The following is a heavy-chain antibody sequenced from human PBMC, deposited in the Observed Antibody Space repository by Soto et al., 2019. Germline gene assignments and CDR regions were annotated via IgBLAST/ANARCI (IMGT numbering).Heavy chain of an antibody. CDR2: IYWDDDK. CDR1: GFSLSTSGVG. Sequence: QITLKESGPTLVKPTQTLTLTCTFSGFSLSTSGVGVGWIRQPPGKALEWLALIYWDDDKRYNPSLKSRLTITTDTSENQVVPTMPNMDPVDTATYSCAHSPIPPVRIDYWGQGTLVTVSS. V-gene: IGHV2-5*02. D-gene: IGHD2-15*01. J-gene: IGHJ4*02. CDR3: AHSPIPPVRIDY.